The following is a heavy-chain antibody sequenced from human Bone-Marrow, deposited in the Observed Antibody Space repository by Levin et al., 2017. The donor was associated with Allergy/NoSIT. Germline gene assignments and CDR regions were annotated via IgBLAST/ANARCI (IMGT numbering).Heavy chain of an antibody. CDR3: ARGGTVRGLYSALDL. J-gene: IGHJ3*01. D-gene: IGHD3-10*01. CDR1: GFSLSNYD. Sequence: PGGSLRLSCAASGFSLSNYDMHWVRKVPGKGLEWVAAIATLGDSYFPGSVKGRFTLSRENAKNSMYLQMNSLTAGDTAVYYCARGGTVRGLYSALDLWGQGTVGTVSS. V-gene: IGHV3-13*04. CDR2: IATLGDS.